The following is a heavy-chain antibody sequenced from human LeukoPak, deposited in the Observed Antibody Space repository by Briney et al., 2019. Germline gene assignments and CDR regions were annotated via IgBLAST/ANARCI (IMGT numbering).Heavy chain of an antibody. D-gene: IGHD3-22*01. CDR2: IYYSGDT. CDR3: ARANYYDTSGYSRGAFDI. V-gene: IGHV4-59*08. CDR1: GGSITGYS. J-gene: IGHJ3*02. Sequence: SETLSLTCSVSGGSITGYSWSWIRQPPGKGLEWIGYIYYSGDTFYNPSLNSRLSMSVDTPKNQFSLKLSSVTAADTAVYYCARANYYDTSGYSRGAFDIWGQGTMVTVSS.